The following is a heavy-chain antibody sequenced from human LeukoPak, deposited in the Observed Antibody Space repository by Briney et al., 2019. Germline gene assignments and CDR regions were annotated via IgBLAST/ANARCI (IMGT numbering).Heavy chain of an antibody. D-gene: IGHD2-2*01. CDR2: IYTSGST. CDR3: AIYASISAFDI. V-gene: IGHV4-4*07. Sequence: SETLSLTCTVSGGSISSYYWSWIRQPAGKGLEWIGRIYTSGSTNYNPSLKSRVTMSVETSKNQFSQKLSSVTAADTAVYYCAIYASISAFDIWGQGTMVTVSS. J-gene: IGHJ3*02. CDR1: GGSISSYY.